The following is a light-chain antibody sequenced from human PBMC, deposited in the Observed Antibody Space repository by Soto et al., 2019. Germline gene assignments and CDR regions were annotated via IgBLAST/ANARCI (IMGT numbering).Light chain of an antibody. Sequence: ELVMTQSPAILSVSPGERATLSCRASQSVNRNLVWYQQKPGQAPRLLIYGASTRATGIPARFSGSGSGTEFTLTISSLQSEDFAVYYCQQYNDWPRTFGQGTKVDIK. J-gene: IGKJ1*01. CDR1: QSVNRN. V-gene: IGKV3-15*01. CDR2: GAS. CDR3: QQYNDWPRT.